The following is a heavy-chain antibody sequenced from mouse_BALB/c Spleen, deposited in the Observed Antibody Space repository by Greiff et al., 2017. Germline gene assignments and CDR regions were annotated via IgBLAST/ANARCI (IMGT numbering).Heavy chain of an antibody. V-gene: IGHV5-12-2*01. CDR1: GFTFSSYT. CDR2: ISNGGGST. CDR3: ARQLGMITTGMDY. Sequence: EVKLMESGGGLVQPGGSLKLSCAASGFTFSSYTMSWVRQTPEKRLEWVAYISNGGGSTYYPDTVKGRFTISRDNAKNTLYLQMSSLKSEDTAMYYCARQLGMITTGMDYWGQGTSVTVSA. J-gene: IGHJ4*01. D-gene: IGHD2-4*01.